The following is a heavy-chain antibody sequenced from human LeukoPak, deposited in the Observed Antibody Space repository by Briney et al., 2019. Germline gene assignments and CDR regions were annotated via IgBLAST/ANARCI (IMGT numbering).Heavy chain of an antibody. CDR2: IQSDGSQE. CDR3: ARDSCLIKTCLDY. V-gene: IGHV3-33*01. CDR1: GFIFSHFG. Sequence: PGGSLRLSCATSGFIFSHFGMHWVRQAPGKGLERVAAIQSDGSQEYFADPVKGRSTISRDKSRSTMYLQIDTLRAEDTAVYYCARDSCLIKTCLDYWGQGTLVTVSS. D-gene: IGHD3-10*01. J-gene: IGHJ4*02.